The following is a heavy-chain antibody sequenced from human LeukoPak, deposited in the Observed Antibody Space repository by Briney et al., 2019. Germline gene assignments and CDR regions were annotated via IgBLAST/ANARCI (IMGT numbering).Heavy chain of an antibody. Sequence: PGGSLRLSCAGSGFTFSSYSMNWVRQAPGKGLEWVSSISSSSSYIYYADSVKGRFTISRDNAKNSLYLQMNSLRAEDTAVYYCARLSYYDYVPQGYWGQGTLVTVSS. D-gene: IGHD3-16*01. V-gene: IGHV3-21*01. CDR3: ARLSYYDYVPQGY. J-gene: IGHJ4*02. CDR1: GFTFSSYS. CDR2: ISSSSSYI.